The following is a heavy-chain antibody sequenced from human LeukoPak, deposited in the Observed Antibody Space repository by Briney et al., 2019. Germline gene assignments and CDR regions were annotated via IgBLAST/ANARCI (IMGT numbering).Heavy chain of an antibody. V-gene: IGHV3-23*01. CDR3: AKDFYASGGYYHGVDV. D-gene: IGHD3-10*01. J-gene: IGHJ6*02. Sequence: GGSLRLSCAASGFTFSSFAMGWVRQTPGKGLEWVSEISYSGHTTYYADSVKGRFTISRDNPKNTLFLQMDSLRVEDTAIYYCAKDFYASGGYYHGVDVWGQGTTVTVSS. CDR1: GFTFSSFA. CDR2: ISYSGHTT.